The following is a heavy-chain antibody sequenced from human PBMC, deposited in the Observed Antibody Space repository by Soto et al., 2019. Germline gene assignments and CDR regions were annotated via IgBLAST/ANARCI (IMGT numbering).Heavy chain of an antibody. Sequence: PSETLSLTCTVSGGSISSNSHYWGWIRQPPGKGLEWIGSIYYSGNTYYNSSLKSRVTISVDTSQNQFSLKLSSVTAADTAVYFCAFDIWGQGTMVTVSS. CDR2: IYYSGNT. V-gene: IGHV4-39*01. J-gene: IGHJ3*02. CDR3: AFDI. CDR1: GGSISSNSHY.